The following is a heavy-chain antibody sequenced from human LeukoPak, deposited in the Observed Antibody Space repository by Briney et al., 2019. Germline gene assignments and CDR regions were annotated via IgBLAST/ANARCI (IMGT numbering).Heavy chain of an antibody. J-gene: IGHJ6*03. CDR3: ARIAEGIAVAGTRYYYYYMDV. CDR2: ISSSSYI. CDR1: GFTFSSYS. D-gene: IGHD6-19*01. V-gene: IGHV3-21*01. Sequence: GGSLRLSCAASGFTFSSYSMNWVHQAPGKGLEWVSSISSSSYIYYADSVKGRFTISRDNAKNSLYLQMNSLRAEDTAVYYCARIAEGIAVAGTRYYYYYMDVWGKGTTVTVSS.